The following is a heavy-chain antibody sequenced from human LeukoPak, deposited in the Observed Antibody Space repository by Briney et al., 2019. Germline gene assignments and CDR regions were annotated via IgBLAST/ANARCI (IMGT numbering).Heavy chain of an antibody. J-gene: IGHJ3*02. CDR3: ARDPSIGATPAFDI. V-gene: IGHV4-59*01. CDR1: GGFISSYY. D-gene: IGHD1-26*01. CDR2: IYYSGST. Sequence: SETLSLTCIISGGFISSYYWSWIRQPPGKGLEWIGYIYYSGSTNYNPSLKSRVTISVDTSKNQFSLKLSSVTAADTAVYYCARDPSIGATPAFDIWGQGTMVTVSS.